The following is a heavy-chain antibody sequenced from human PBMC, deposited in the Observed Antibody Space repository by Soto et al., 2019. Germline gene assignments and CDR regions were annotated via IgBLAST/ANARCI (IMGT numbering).Heavy chain of an antibody. CDR3: ATGRGSGFQCEGSVRYFYYGINV. Sequence: RGSLRLSCAASGFTFSSYGMHWVRQAPGKGLEWVTIIWYDGSKKYYADSVKGRFTISRDNSKNTLYLQMNSLRAEDTAVYYCATGRGSGFQCEGSVRYFYYGINVWGEGFTVTVCS. CDR1: GFTFSSYG. J-gene: IGHJ6*02. V-gene: IGHV3-33*01. D-gene: IGHD1-26*01. CDR2: IWYDGSKK.